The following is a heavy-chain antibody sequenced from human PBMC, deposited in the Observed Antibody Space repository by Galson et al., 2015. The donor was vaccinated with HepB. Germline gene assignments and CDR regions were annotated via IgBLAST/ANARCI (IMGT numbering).Heavy chain of an antibody. J-gene: IGHJ4*02. CDR1: GFTFSSYA. D-gene: IGHD4-23*01. CDR3: ATLYGGNSPFDY. CDR2: ISYDGSNK. Sequence: SLRLSCAASGFTFSSYAMHWVRQAPGKGLEWVAVISYDGSNKYYADSVKGRFTISRDNSKNTLYLQMNSLRAEDTAVYYCATLYGGNSPFDYWGQGTLVTVSS. V-gene: IGHV3-30*04.